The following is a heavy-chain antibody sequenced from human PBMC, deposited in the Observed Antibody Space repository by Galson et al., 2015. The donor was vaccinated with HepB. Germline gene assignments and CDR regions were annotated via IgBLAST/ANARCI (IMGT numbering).Heavy chain of an antibody. CDR1: GFTFSDYY. CDR2: ISVRSDFT. J-gene: IGHJ4*02. D-gene: IGHD7-27*01. V-gene: IGHV3-11*05. Sequence: SLRLSCADSGFTFSDYYMSWIRQTPGRGLEWVSYISVRSDFTKYADTVKGRFTVSRDNAKNSLFLHMNSLRAEDTAAYYCARDRRETLSWGFDNWGRGTLVTVSS. CDR3: ARDRRETLSWGFDN.